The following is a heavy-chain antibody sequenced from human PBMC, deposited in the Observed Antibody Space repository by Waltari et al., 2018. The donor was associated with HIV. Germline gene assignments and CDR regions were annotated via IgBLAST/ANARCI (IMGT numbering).Heavy chain of an antibody. CDR3: ARLWPPVVAPAAIVPPIWFDS. V-gene: IGHV4-34*02. CDR2: IRYGGRR. Sequence: QVRLPMWGTGLLRPSETLSLTCAVYGGSFSGSYWGWIRPPPGQTLEWVGDIRYGGRRQYNPSLAGRVTISIDTSKNQFALDFTSGTAADSAIYYCARLWPPVVAPAAIVPPIWFDSWGRGTLVTVSS. CDR1: GGSFSGSY. J-gene: IGHJ5*01. D-gene: IGHD2-2*02.